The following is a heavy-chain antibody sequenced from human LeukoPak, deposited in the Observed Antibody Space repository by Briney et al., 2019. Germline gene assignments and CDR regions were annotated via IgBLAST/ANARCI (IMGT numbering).Heavy chain of an antibody. J-gene: IGHJ4*02. Sequence: SETLSLTCSVSGGSISSYYWSWIRQPPGKGLEWIGNIYYSGSTNYNPSLKSRVTISVDTSKNQFSLRLSSVTAADTAVYYCARVVVPAAIRYFDYWGQGTLVTVSS. V-gene: IGHV4-59*08. CDR2: IYYSGST. CDR1: GGSISSYY. D-gene: IGHD2-2*02. CDR3: ARVVVPAAIRYFDY.